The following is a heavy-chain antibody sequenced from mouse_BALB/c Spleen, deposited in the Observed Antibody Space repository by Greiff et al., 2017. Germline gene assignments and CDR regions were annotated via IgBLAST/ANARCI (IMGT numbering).Heavy chain of an antibody. CDR1: GYAFTNYL. J-gene: IGHJ4*01. V-gene: IGHV1-54*01. CDR2: INPGSGGT. Sequence: VQLQQSGAELVRPGTSVKVSCKASGYAFTNYLIEWVKQRPGQGLEWIGVINPGSGGTNYNEKFKGKATLTADKSSSTAYMQLSSLTSDDSAVYFCARAYGEGEAMDYWGQGTSVTVSS. CDR3: ARAYGEGEAMDY. D-gene: IGHD2-13*01.